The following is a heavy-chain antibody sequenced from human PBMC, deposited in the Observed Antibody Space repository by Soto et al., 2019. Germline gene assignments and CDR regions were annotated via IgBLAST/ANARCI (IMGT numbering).Heavy chain of an antibody. J-gene: IGHJ4*02. CDR2: ISSSTI. Sequence: GGSLRLSCAASGFTFSTYSMNWVRQAPGKGLEWVSSISSSTIYYADSVKGRFTISRDNVQSSLYLQMHSLRAEDTAVYYCARERGSGWTFDYWGQGTLVTVSS. D-gene: IGHD6-19*01. CDR1: GFTFSTYS. CDR3: ARERGSGWTFDY. V-gene: IGHV3-48*01.